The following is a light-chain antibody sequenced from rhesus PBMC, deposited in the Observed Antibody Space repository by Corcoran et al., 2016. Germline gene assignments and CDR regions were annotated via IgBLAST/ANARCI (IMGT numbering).Light chain of an antibody. CDR1: QGISGW. CDR3: QQRNSFPWT. V-gene: IGKV1S11*01. Sequence: DIQMTQSPSSLSASVGDRVTITCQASQGISGWLAWYQQKTGKAPRLLIYAASSLQSGVPSSFSGSGSGTDFILTISSLQPEDFATYYCQQRNSFPWTVGQGTKVEIK. CDR2: AAS. J-gene: IGKJ1*01.